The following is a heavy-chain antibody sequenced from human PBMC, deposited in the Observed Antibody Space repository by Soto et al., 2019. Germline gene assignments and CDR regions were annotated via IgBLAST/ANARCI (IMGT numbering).Heavy chain of an antibody. Sequence: SVKVSCKASGFTSISSAVQWVRQARGQRLEWIGWIVVGSGNTNYAQKFQERVTITRDMSTATAYMEVSGLTPDDTAVYYCAADFYDSGASLRDYCPMDVWGQGTTVTVSS. D-gene: IGHD3-10*01. CDR3: AADFYDSGASLRDYCPMDV. CDR2: IVVGSGNT. CDR1: GFTSISSA. J-gene: IGHJ6*02. V-gene: IGHV1-58*01.